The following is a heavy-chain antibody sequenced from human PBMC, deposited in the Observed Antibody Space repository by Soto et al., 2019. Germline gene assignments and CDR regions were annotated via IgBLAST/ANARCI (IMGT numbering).Heavy chain of an antibody. CDR2: ICYSGST. CDR1: GGSISSYY. D-gene: IGHD3-16*01. V-gene: IGHV4-59*08. J-gene: IGHJ4*02. CDR3: ARGGEYFDY. Sequence: QVQLQESGPGLAKPSETLSLTCTVSGGSISSYYWSWIRQPPGKGLEWIGYICYSGSTNYNPSLKSRVTISVDTSKNQFSLKLSSVTAADTAVYYCARGGEYFDYWGQGTLVTVSS.